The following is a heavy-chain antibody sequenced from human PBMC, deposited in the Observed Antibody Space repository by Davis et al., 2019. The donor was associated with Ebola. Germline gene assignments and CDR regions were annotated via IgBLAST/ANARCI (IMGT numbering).Heavy chain of an antibody. D-gene: IGHD6-19*01. CDR2: ISAYNGNT. J-gene: IGHJ4*02. CDR1: GGTFSSYA. CDR3: ARDIRRYSSGWYPVGY. V-gene: IGHV1-18*01. Sequence: AASVKVSCKASGGTFSSYAISWVRQAPGQGLEWMGWISAYNGNTNYAQKLQGRVTMTTDTSTSTAYMELRSLRSDDTAVYYCARDIRRYSSGWYPVGYWGQGTLVTVSS.